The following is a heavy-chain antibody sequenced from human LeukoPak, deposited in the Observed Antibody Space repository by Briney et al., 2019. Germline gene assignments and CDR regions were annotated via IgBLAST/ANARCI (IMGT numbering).Heavy chain of an antibody. Sequence: GRSLRLSCAASGFILSSYAMHWVRRAPGKGLEWVALISYDGSNKYYADSVKGRFTISRDNSKNTLYLQMNSLRAEDTAVYYCARGVRGSSWLSFDYWGQGTLVIVSS. CDR1: GFILSSYA. V-gene: IGHV3-30*04. D-gene: IGHD6-13*01. J-gene: IGHJ4*02. CDR3: ARGVRGSSWLSFDY. CDR2: ISYDGSNK.